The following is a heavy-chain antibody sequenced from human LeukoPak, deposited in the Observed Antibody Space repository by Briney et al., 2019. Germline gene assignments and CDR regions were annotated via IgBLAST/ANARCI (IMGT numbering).Heavy chain of an antibody. CDR1: GYTFTSYG. Sequence: ASVKVSCKASGYTFTSYGISWVRQAPGQGLEWMGWISAYNGNTNYAQKLQGGVTMNTDTSTSTAYMELRSLRSDDTAVYYCARGTLDTAMVKMDYWGQGTLVTVSS. V-gene: IGHV1-18*01. CDR3: ARGTLDTAMVKMDY. D-gene: IGHD5-18*01. CDR2: ISAYNGNT. J-gene: IGHJ4*02.